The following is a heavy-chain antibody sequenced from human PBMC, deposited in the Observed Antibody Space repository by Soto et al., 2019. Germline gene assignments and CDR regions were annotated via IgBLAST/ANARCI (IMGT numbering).Heavy chain of an antibody. Sequence: GGSLRLFCAASGFTFSSYGMHWVRQAPGKGLEWVAVIWYDGSNKYYADSVKGRFTISRDNSKNTLYLQMNSLRAEDTAVYYCARGTPHCSGGSCYYVYAFDIWGQGTMVTVSS. CDR1: GFTFSSYG. D-gene: IGHD2-15*01. CDR3: ARGTPHCSGGSCYYVYAFDI. CDR2: IWYDGSNK. V-gene: IGHV3-33*01. J-gene: IGHJ3*02.